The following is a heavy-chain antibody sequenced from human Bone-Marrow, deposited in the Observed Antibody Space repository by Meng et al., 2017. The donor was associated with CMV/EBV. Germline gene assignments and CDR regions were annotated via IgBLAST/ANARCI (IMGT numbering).Heavy chain of an antibody. J-gene: IGHJ4*02. CDR3: ARDIDSTGYYMEY. CDR2: ISYDGSDQ. CDR1: EFTFSSYA. V-gene: IGHV3-30*04. D-gene: IGHD3-22*01. Sequence: GESLKISCAASEFTFSSYAMHWVRQAPGKGLEWVAAISYDGSDQYYADSVRGRFTISRDNSEDTLHLQMNSLRAEDTAVYYCARDIDSTGYYMEYWGQGTLVTVSS.